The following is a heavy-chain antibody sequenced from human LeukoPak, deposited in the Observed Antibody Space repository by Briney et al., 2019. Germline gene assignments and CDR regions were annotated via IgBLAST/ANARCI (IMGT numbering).Heavy chain of an antibody. Sequence: GGSLRLSCAVSGFRFNEGWMSWVRQAPGKGLEWIGRIESKTEDEPLEYPTEYAPVMKDRFFISRDDRKNILYLQINNLKTEDTAVYYCATDTEMASDYWGQGTLVIVSS. D-gene: IGHD5-24*01. J-gene: IGHJ4*02. CDR3: ATDTEMASDY. V-gene: IGHV3-15*04. CDR2: IESKTEDEPLEYPT. CDR1: GFRFNEGW.